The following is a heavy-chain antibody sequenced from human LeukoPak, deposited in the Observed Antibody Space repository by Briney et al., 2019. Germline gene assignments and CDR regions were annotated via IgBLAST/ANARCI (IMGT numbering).Heavy chain of an antibody. V-gene: IGHV3-7*01. Sequence: GGSLRLSCAASGFTFSSYWMSWVRQAPGKGLEWVANIKQDGSEKYYVDSVRGRFTISRDNAKSSLYLQMNTLRAEDTAVYYCARGEQGGWLAHFDYWGQGTLVTVSS. CDR1: GFTFSSYW. CDR2: IKQDGSEK. CDR3: ARGEQGGWLAHFDY. D-gene: IGHD1/OR15-1a*01. J-gene: IGHJ4*02.